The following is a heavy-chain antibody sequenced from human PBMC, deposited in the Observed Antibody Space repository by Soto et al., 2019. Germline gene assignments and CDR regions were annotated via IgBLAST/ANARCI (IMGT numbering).Heavy chain of an antibody. D-gene: IGHD2-15*01. CDR3: ARGIATGQLDP. CDR1: GGSVSSGSYY. J-gene: IGHJ5*02. V-gene: IGHV4-61*01. Sequence: SETLSLTCTVSGGSVSSGSYYWSWIRQPPGKGLEWIGYIYYGGSTNYNPSLKSRVTISVDTSASKAYMDLSSLRSEDTAVYYCARGIATGQLDPWGQGTLVTVSS. CDR2: IYYGGST.